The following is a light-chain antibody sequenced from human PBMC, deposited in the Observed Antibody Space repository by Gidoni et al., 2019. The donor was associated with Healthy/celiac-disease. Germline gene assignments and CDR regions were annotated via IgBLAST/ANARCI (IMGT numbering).Light chain of an antibody. V-gene: IGKV3-20*01. CDR2: GAS. Sequence: IVLTQSPGTLSLSPGERATLSCRASQSVSSSYLAWYQPKPGQAPRLLIYGASSRATGIPDRFSGSGSGTDFTLTISRLEPEDFAVYYCQQYGSSPQTFGQGTKLEIK. CDR1: QSVSSSY. CDR3: QQYGSSPQT. J-gene: IGKJ2*01.